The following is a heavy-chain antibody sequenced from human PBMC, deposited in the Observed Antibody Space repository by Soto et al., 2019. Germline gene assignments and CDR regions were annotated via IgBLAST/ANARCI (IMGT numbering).Heavy chain of an antibody. CDR3: ARDRDCSGGSCYSGGNWFDP. CDR2: IIPILGIA. V-gene: IGHV1-69*08. D-gene: IGHD2-15*01. J-gene: IGHJ5*02. Sequence: QVQLVQSGAEVKKPGSSVKVSCKASGGTFSSYTISWVRQAPGQGLEWMGRIIPILGIANYAQKFQGRVTITADKSTSTAYRELSSRRSEDTAVYYCARDRDCSGGSCYSGGNWFDPWGQGTLVTVSS. CDR1: GGTFSSYT.